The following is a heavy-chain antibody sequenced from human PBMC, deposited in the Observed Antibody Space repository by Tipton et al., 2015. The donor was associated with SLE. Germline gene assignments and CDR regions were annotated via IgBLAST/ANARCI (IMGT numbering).Heavy chain of an antibody. J-gene: IGHJ6*03. D-gene: IGHD3-3*01. Sequence: TLSFTCTVSGYSINNGFYWGWIRQPPGKGLEWIGIIYHSGTTYYNPSLKSRVTISVDTSKNQFSLRLNSVTAADTAMYYCARDLYDFWSGYTPSGAMDVWGKGTTVTVSS. V-gene: IGHV4-38-2*02. CDR1: GYSINNGFY. CDR2: IYHSGTT. CDR3: ARDLYDFWSGYTPSGAMDV.